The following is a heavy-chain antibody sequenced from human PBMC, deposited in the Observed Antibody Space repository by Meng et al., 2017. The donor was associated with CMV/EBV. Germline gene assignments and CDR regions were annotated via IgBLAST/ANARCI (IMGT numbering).Heavy chain of an antibody. D-gene: IGHD1-1*01. CDR2: IYPNSGGT. J-gene: IGHJ4*02. CDR1: GYRFSDHY. V-gene: IGHV1-2*02. Sequence: QVQLVQPGAEVKSPGAPVKVYCQTSGYRFSDHYMHWVRQAPGQGLEWMGWIYPNSGGTHYAQKFQDRVTMTRDTSISTVYMELSRLTSDDTAVYYCVRDHNWGPDYWGQGTLVTVSS. CDR3: VRDHNWGPDY.